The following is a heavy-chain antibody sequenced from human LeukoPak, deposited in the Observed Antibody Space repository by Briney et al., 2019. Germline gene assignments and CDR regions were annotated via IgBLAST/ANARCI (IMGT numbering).Heavy chain of an antibody. CDR2: IIPIFGTA. CDR1: GGTFSSYA. Sequence: WASVTVSCKASGGTFSSYAISWVRQAPGQGLEWMGGIIPIFGTANYAQKFQGRVTITTDESTSTAYMELSSLRSEDTAVYYCARDQAKYCSSTSCSAFDPWGQGTLVTVSS. V-gene: IGHV1-69*05. D-gene: IGHD2-2*01. J-gene: IGHJ5*02. CDR3: ARDQAKYCSSTSCSAFDP.